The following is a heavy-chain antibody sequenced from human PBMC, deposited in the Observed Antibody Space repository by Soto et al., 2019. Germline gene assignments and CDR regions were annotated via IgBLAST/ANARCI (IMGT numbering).Heavy chain of an antibody. Sequence: SETLSLTCAVYGGSFSGYYWSWIRQPPGKGLEWIGEINHSGSTNYNPSLKSRVTISVDTSKNQFSLKLSSVTAADTAVYYCTRPRRESPSYYYYYYRDVWGKGTTVTVSS. D-gene: IGHD3-10*01. CDR2: INHSGST. CDR1: GGSFSGYY. V-gene: IGHV4-34*01. J-gene: IGHJ6*03. CDR3: TRPRRESPSYYYYYYRDV.